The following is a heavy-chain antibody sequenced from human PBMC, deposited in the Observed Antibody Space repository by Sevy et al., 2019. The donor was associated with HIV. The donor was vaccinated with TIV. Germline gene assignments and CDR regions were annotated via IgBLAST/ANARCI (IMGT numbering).Heavy chain of an antibody. Sequence: GGSLRLSCAASGFTFSSYAMSWVRQAPGKGLEWVSAISGSGGSTYYADSVKGRFTISRDNSKNTLYLQMNSLRAEDTAVYYCAKDPYCSGGSCYSDFSNAWFDYWGQGTLVTVSS. V-gene: IGHV3-23*01. CDR1: GFTFSSYA. J-gene: IGHJ4*02. CDR3: AKDPYCSGGSCYSDFSNAWFDY. CDR2: ISGSGGST. D-gene: IGHD2-15*01.